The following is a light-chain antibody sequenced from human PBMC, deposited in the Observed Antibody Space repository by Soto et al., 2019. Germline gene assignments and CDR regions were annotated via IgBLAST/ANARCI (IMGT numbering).Light chain of an antibody. CDR3: QQYDNWPLT. V-gene: IGKV3-15*01. CDR2: GAS. J-gene: IGKJ4*01. CDR1: QSLSNK. Sequence: EIVMTQSPATLSLSPGERASLSCRASQSLSNKLAWYQQKPGQAPRLLIYGASTSATDIPVRFSAGGSGTEFTLTISSLQSEDFAVYYCQQYDNWPLTFGGGTKVDIK.